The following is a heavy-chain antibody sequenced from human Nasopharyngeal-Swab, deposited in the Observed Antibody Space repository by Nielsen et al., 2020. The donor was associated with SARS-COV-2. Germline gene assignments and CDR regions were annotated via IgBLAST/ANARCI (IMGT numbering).Heavy chain of an antibody. V-gene: IGHV4-39*01. D-gene: IGHD2-2*01. Sequence: ETLSLTCTVSGGSISSYYWGWIRQPPGKGLEWIGSIYYSGSTYYNPSLKSRVTISVDTSKNQFSLKLSSVTAADTAVYYCARRGYCSSTSCYHSDYWGQGTLVTVSS. CDR2: IYYSGST. J-gene: IGHJ4*02. CDR3: ARRGYCSSTSCYHSDY. CDR1: GGSISSYY.